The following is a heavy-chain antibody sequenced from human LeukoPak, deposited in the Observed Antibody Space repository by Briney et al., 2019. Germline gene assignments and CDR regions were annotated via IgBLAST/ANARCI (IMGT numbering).Heavy chain of an antibody. V-gene: IGHV3-21*01. CDR1: GFTFSSCS. CDR2: ISSNSSYI. CDR3: ARDLRFGELSEYYFDY. D-gene: IGHD3-10*01. J-gene: IGHJ4*02. Sequence: GGSLRLSCAASGFTFSSCSMNWVRHAPGKGLEWVSSISSNSSYIYYADSVKGRFTISRDNAKNSLYLQMNSLRAEDTAVYYCARDLRFGELSEYYFDYWGQGTLVTVSS.